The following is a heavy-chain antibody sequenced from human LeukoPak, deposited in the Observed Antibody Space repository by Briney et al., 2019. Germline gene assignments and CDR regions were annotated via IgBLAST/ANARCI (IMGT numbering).Heavy chain of an antibody. J-gene: IGHJ6*02. CDR1: GGSISSYY. D-gene: IGHD4-17*01. CDR3: ARTVTTVSYYYYGMDV. V-gene: IGHV4-59*08. Sequence: SETLSLTCTVSGGSISSYYWSWIRQPPGTGLEWIGYIYYSGSTNYNPSLKSRVTISVDTSKNQFSLKLSSVTAADTAVYYCARTVTTVSYYYYGMDVWGQGTTVTVSS. CDR2: IYYSGST.